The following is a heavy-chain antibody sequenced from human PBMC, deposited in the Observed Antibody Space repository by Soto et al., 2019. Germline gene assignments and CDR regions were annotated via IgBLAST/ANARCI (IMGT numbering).Heavy chain of an antibody. CDR2: MNPNSGNT. Sequence: ASVKVSCKASGYTFTSYDINWVRQATGQGLEWMGWMNPNSGNTGYAQKFQGRVTMTRNTSISTAYMELSSLRSEDTAVYYCGRGCNNVWDTYYDFWSGYYTGRVNRYFDSWGQGTLVTVSS. CDR1: GYTFTSYD. D-gene: IGHD3-3*01. V-gene: IGHV1-8*01. CDR3: GRGCNNVWDTYYDFWSGYYTGRVNRYFDS. J-gene: IGHJ4*02.